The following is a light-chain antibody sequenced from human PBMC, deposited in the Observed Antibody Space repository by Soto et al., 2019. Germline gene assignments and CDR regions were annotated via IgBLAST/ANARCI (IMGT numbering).Light chain of an antibody. Sequence: QSVLTQPASVSGSPGQSITISCTGTSSDIGFYNYVSWYQQHPGKAPKLMIYDVSDRPSGISYRFSGSKSGNTASLTISGLRGEDEAVYYCTSYTNRPSYVFGAGTKLTVL. CDR1: SSDIGFYNY. CDR2: DVS. J-gene: IGLJ1*01. CDR3: TSYTNRPSYV. V-gene: IGLV2-14*01.